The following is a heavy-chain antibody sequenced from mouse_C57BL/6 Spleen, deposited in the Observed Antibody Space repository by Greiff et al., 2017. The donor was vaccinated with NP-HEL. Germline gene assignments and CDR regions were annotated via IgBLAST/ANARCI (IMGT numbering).Heavy chain of an antibody. CDR2: INPSSGYT. CDR1: GYTFTSYW. CDR3: ARDPSYDGPWFAY. J-gene: IGHJ3*01. Sequence: VQLVESGAELAKPGASVKLSCKASGYTFTSYWMHWVKQRPGQGLEWIGYINPSSGYTKYNQKFKDKATLTADKSSSTAYMQLSSLTYEDSAVYYCARDPSYDGPWFAYWGQGTLVTVSA. V-gene: IGHV1-7*01. D-gene: IGHD2-12*01.